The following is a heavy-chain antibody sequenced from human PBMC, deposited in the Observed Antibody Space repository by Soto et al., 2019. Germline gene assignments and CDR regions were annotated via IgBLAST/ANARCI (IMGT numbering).Heavy chain of an antibody. D-gene: IGHD4-4*01. V-gene: IGHV4-39*01. CDR3: GRATDYSGNQY. CDR2: ISYSGIA. CDR1: GGSISSSTYY. Sequence: SETLSLTCTVSGGSISSSTYYWGWIRQPPGKGLEWIGSISYSGIAYYNPSLKSRITISLDTSKNQFSLYLNSVTAADTAVYYCGRATDYSGNQYWGQGTLVTVSS. J-gene: IGHJ4*02.